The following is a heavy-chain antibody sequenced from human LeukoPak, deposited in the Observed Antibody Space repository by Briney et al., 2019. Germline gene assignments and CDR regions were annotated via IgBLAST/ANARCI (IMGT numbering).Heavy chain of an antibody. D-gene: IGHD3-16*02. CDR3: ARVEYDSVWGSYRKSGYFDY. CDR2: IYSGGST. Sequence: GGSLRLSCAASGFTVSSNYMSWVRQAPGKGLEWVSVIYSGGSTYYADSVKGRFTISRDNSKNTLYLQMNSLRAEDTAVYYCARVEYDSVWGSYRKSGYFDYWGQGTLVTVSS. V-gene: IGHV3-66*01. J-gene: IGHJ4*02. CDR1: GFTVSSNY.